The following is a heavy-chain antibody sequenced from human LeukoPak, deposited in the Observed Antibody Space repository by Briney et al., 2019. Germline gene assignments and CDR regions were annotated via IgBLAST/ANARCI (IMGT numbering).Heavy chain of an antibody. Sequence: PSETLSLTCAVYGGSFSSYYWGWIRQPPGKGLEWIGSIYYSGSTYYNPSLKSRVTISVDTSKNQFSLKLSSVTAADTAVYYCARETPGRYSSSWSMYYYYYMDVWGKGTTVTASS. CDR1: GGSFSSYY. V-gene: IGHV4-39*07. CDR3: ARETPGRYSSSWSMYYYYYMDV. D-gene: IGHD6-13*01. CDR2: IYYSGST. J-gene: IGHJ6*03.